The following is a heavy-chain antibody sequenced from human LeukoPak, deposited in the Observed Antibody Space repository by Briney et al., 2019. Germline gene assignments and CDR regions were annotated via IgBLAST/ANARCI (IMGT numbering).Heavy chain of an antibody. J-gene: IGHJ4*02. CDR1: GGSISSYY. D-gene: IGHD6-6*01. Sequence: PSETLSLTCTVSGGSISSYYWSLIRQPAGKGLEWIGRIYTSGSTNYNPSLKSRVTMSVDTSKNQFSLKLSSVTAADTAVYYCARGRRVAARPFDYWGQGTLVTVSS. CDR2: IYTSGST. CDR3: ARGRRVAARPFDY. V-gene: IGHV4-4*07.